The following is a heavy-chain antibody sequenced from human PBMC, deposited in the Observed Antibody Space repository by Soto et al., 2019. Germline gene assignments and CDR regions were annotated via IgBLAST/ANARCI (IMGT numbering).Heavy chain of an antibody. Sequence: SETLSLTCAVYGGSFSGYYCSWMRQPPGKGLEWIGEINHSGSTNYNPSLKSRVTISVDTSKNQFSLKLSSVTAADTAVYYCARDASGCTNGVCYKYYGMDVWGQGTTVTVSS. CDR3: ARDASGCTNGVCYKYYGMDV. D-gene: IGHD2-8*01. V-gene: IGHV4-34*01. J-gene: IGHJ6*02. CDR1: GGSFSGYY. CDR2: INHSGST.